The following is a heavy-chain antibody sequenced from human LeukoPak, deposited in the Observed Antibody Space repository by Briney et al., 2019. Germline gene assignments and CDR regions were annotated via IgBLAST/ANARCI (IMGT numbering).Heavy chain of an antibody. CDR1: GGTFSSYA. D-gene: IGHD3-22*01. Sequence: ASVKVSCEASGGTFSSYAISWVRQAPGQGLEWMGGIIPIFGTANYAQKFQGRVTITADKSTSTAYMELSSLRSEDTAVYYCAKTYYYDNSGSFLDYWGQGTLVTVSS. CDR2: IIPIFGTA. CDR3: AKTYYYDNSGSFLDY. V-gene: IGHV1-69*06. J-gene: IGHJ4*02.